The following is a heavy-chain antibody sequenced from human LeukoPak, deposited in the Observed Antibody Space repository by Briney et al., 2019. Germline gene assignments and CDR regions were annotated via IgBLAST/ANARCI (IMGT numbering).Heavy chain of an antibody. CDR1: GGTFSSYA. D-gene: IGHD5-18*01. CDR2: IIPIFGTA. V-gene: IGHV1-69*05. Sequence: WASVKVSCKASGGTFSSYAISWVRQAPGQGLEWMGGIIPIFGTANYAQKFQGRVTITTDESTSTAYMELSSLRSDDTAVYYCARTRGYSYGYGDYWGQGTLVTVSS. J-gene: IGHJ4*02. CDR3: ARTRGYSYGYGDY.